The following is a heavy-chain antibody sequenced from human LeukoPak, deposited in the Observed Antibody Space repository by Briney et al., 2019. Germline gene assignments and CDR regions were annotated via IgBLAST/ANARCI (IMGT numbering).Heavy chain of an antibody. CDR1: GYSFTTYW. V-gene: IGHV5-51*01. CDR2: IYPGDSDT. D-gene: IGHD2-21*01. Sequence: GESLKISCNSSGYSFTTYWIAWVRQMPGKGLEWMGIIYPGDSDTRYSPSFQGQVTISADKSISTAYLQWTSLKASDSAMYYCARVLIRGDEIDYWGQGTLVTVSS. J-gene: IGHJ4*02. CDR3: ARVLIRGDEIDY.